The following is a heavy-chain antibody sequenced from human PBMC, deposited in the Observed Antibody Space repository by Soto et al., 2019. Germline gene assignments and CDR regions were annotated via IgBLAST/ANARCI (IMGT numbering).Heavy chain of an antibody. V-gene: IGHV1-69*06. CDR3: ARGGAVSTSWYWGDGLDS. D-gene: IGHD6-13*01. J-gene: IGHJ4*02. Sequence: QVQLEQSGSEVKKSGSSVKVSCKASGYSFSSHAITWVRQAPGQGLEWMGGIIPVFGTPSYAQKFQGRVTISADKSTNTSYLELRSLRSEDTAVYYCARGGAVSTSWYWGDGLDSWGQGTQVPVSS. CDR2: IIPVFGTP. CDR1: GYSFSSHA.